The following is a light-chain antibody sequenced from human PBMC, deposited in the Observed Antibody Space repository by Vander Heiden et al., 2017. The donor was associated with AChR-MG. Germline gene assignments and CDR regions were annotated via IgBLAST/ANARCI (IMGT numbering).Light chain of an antibody. CDR3: CSYARSSTWV. Sequence: QPALTPPASVAGSPGPSTTISCTGTSRVVGSNELVSWYQQHPGKAPKLMIYEVSKRPSGVSNRFSGSKSGNTASLTISGRQAEDEADYYCCSYARSSTWVFGGGTKLTVL. V-gene: IGLV2-23*02. CDR1: SRVVGSNEL. CDR2: EVS. J-gene: IGLJ3*02.